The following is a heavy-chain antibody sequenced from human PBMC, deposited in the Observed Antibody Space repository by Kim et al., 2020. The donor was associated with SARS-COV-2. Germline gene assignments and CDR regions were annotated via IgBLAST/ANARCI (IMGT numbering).Heavy chain of an antibody. D-gene: IGHD3-10*01. CDR1: GFTFSGYN. V-gene: IGHV3-11*06. CDR2: ISSSSSYT. J-gene: IGHJ6*02. Sequence: GGSLRLSCAASGFTFSGYNMSWVRQAPGKGLEWVSYISSSSSYTYYADSVKGRFTISRDNAKNSLYLQMNSLRDEDTAVYYCARFSIAMVRTLIGVVGGMDVWGQGTT. CDR3: ARFSIAMVRTLIGVVGGMDV.